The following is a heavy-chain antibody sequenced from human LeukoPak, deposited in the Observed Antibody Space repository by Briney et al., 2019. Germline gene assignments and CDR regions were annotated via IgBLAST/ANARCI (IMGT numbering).Heavy chain of an antibody. D-gene: IGHD2-15*01. CDR2: ISAYNGNT. Sequence: ASVKVSCKTSGYTFTSYGISWVRQAPGQGLEWMGWISAYNGNTNYAQKLQGRVTMTTDTSTSTAYMELRSLRSDDTAVYYCARGSWGSDSVAFDIWGQGTMVTVSS. CDR3: ARGSWGSDSVAFDI. J-gene: IGHJ3*02. V-gene: IGHV1-18*01. CDR1: GYTFTSYG.